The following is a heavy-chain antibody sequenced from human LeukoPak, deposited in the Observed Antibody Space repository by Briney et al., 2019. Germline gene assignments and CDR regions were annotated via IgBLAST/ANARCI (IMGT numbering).Heavy chain of an antibody. CDR3: ARDRGAVAGLNDAFDI. J-gene: IGHJ3*02. Sequence: PSETLSLTCSVSGVFISSYFWSWLRQPPGEGLEGFGNIYYRGSTNYNPSLKSRVTISVDTSKNQFSLKLSSVTAADTAVYYCARDRGAVAGLNDAFDIWGQGTMVTVSS. V-gene: IGHV4-59*01. CDR1: GVFISSYF. D-gene: IGHD6-19*01. CDR2: IYYRGST.